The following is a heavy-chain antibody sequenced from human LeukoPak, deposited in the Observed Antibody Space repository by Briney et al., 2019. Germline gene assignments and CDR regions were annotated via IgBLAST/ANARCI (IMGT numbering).Heavy chain of an antibody. CDR2: INHSGST. J-gene: IGHJ4*02. V-gene: IGHV4-34*01. CDR1: GFTFSSYS. D-gene: IGHD3-16*01. Sequence: GSLRLSCAASGFTFSSYSMNWIRQPPGKGLEWIGEINHSGSTNYNPSLKSRVTISVDTSKNQFSLKLSSVTAADTAVYYCARRVIGLRLFDYWGQGTLVTVSS. CDR3: ARRVIGLRLFDY.